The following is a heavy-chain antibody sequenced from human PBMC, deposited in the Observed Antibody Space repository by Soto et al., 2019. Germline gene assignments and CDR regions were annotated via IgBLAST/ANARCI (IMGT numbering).Heavy chain of an antibody. D-gene: IGHD1-7*01. J-gene: IGHJ4*02. Sequence: QVQLQESGPGLVKPSETLSLTCTVSGDSISNKYWGWIRQPPGKGLAWIGYLYSSGSTSYNPSLKSRVTISGDTSKNQFSLKVKSVTAADTAMYYCARHGTNSARPGGYFDYWGQGTLVTVSS. CDR3: ARHGTNSARPGGYFDY. CDR2: LYSSGST. V-gene: IGHV4-59*08. CDR1: GDSISNKY.